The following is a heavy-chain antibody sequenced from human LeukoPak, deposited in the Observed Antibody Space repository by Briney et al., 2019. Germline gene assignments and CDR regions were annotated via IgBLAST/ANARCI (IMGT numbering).Heavy chain of an antibody. Sequence: GASVKVSCKASGYSFTNYAMNWVRQAPGQGLEWMGWIHPSTGNPTYAQGFTGRFVFSLDTSVSTTYLQISSLKAEDTAVYYCARRGRGNLVRSDYWGQGTLVTVSS. CDR1: GYSFTNYA. J-gene: IGHJ4*02. V-gene: IGHV7-4-1*02. CDR3: ARRGRGNLVRSDY. CDR2: IHPSTGNP. D-gene: IGHD6-13*01.